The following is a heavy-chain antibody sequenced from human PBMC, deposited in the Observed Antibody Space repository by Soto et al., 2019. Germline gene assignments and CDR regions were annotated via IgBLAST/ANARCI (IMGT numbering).Heavy chain of an antibody. CDR3: ARINDILTGFDY. CDR1: GFSLSNGRMG. Sequence: QVTLKESGPVLVKPTETLTLTCTVSGFSLSNGRMGVSWIRQPPGKALEWLAHIFSNDEKSYSTSLNSRLTISKDTSKSQVVLTMTNIDPVDTATYYCARINDILTGFDYWGQGTLVTVSS. CDR2: IFSNDEK. J-gene: IGHJ4*02. V-gene: IGHV2-26*01. D-gene: IGHD3-9*01.